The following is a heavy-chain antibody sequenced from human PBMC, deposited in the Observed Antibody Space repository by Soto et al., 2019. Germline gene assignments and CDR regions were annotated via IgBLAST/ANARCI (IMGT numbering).Heavy chain of an antibody. D-gene: IGHD3-22*01. Sequence: PGGSLRLSCAASGFTFSSYAMSWVRQAPGKGLEWVSAISGSGGSTYYADSVKGRFTISRDNSKNTLYLQMNSLRAEDTAVYYCVVSTMIVVVDFDYWGQGTLVTVSS. CDR1: GFTFSSYA. CDR2: ISGSGGST. V-gene: IGHV3-23*01. J-gene: IGHJ4*02. CDR3: VVSTMIVVVDFDY.